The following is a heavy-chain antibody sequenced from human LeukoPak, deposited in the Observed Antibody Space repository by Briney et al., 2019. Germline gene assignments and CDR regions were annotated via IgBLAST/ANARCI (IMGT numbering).Heavy chain of an antibody. Sequence: GGSLRLSCAASGFTFSSYWMSWVRQAPGKGLEWVSSISSSSSSINNADSVNGRFTISGDNTKKSLYLQMNSLRAEDTAVYYCARGYGSGRLNVLFDYWGQGTLVTVSS. J-gene: IGHJ4*02. D-gene: IGHD3-10*01. CDR2: ISSSSSSI. V-gene: IGHV3-21*01. CDR1: GFTFSSYW. CDR3: ARGYGSGRLNVLFDY.